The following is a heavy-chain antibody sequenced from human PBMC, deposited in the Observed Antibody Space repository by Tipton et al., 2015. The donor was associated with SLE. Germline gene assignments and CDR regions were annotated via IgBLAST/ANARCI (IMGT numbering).Heavy chain of an antibody. CDR3: ARGTGIVDLGY. CDR1: GGSISSHY. CDR2: IYYSGST. V-gene: IGHV4-59*11. D-gene: IGHD1-26*01. J-gene: IGHJ4*02. Sequence: TLSLTCTVSGGSISSHYWSWIRQPPGKGLEWIGYIYYSGSTNYNPSLKSRVTISVDTSKNQFSLKLSSVTAADTAVYYCARGTGIVDLGYWGQGTPVTVSS.